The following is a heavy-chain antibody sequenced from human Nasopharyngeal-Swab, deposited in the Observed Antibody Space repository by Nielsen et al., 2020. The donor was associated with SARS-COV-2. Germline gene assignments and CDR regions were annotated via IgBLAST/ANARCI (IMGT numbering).Heavy chain of an antibody. CDR3: ERGQYWSSTTWYARGYYYYYGMDV. CDR2: ISSSSYI. Sequence: GESLKISCAASGFTFSSYSMNWVRQAPGKGLEWGSSISSSSYINYADSVKGRFTISRDNAKNSLYLQMNSLRAEDTAVYYCERGQYWSSTTWYARGYYYYYGMDVWGQGTTVTVSS. D-gene: IGHD2-2*01. J-gene: IGHJ6*02. CDR1: GFTFSSYS. V-gene: IGHV3-21*01.